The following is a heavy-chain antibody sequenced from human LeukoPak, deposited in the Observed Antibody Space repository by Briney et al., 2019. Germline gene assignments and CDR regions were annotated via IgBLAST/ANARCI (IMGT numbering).Heavy chain of an antibody. V-gene: IGHV4-59*01. CDR1: GGSISSYY. J-gene: IGHJ4*02. CDR2: IYYSGST. CDR3: ARESIAAAGIDY. Sequence: SETLSLTCTVSGGSISSYYWSWIRQPPGKGLEWIGYIYYSGSTNYNPSLKSRVTISVDTSKNQFSLKLSSETAADTAVYYCARESIAAAGIDYWGQGTLVTVSS. D-gene: IGHD6-13*01.